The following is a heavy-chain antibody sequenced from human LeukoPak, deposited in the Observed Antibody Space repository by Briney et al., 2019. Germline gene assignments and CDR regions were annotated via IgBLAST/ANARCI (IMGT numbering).Heavy chain of an antibody. V-gene: IGHV4-39*07. CDR3: ARVNTAMVQRSYYFDY. J-gene: IGHJ4*02. D-gene: IGHD5-18*01. CDR2: IFYTGST. Sequence: SETLSLTCSISGGSISINNFWWGWIRQSPGKGLEWIGTIFYTGSTYYNPSLKSRVTISVDTSKNQFSLKLNSVTAADTAVYYCARVNTAMVQRSYYFDYWGQGTLVTVSS. CDR1: GGSISINNFW.